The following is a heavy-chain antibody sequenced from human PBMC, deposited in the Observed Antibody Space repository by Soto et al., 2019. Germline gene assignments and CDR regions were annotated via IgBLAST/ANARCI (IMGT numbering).Heavy chain of an antibody. V-gene: IGHV3-33*01. J-gene: IGHJ6*02. CDR3: ARDPYYYDSSNYYYYGMDV. CDR2: IWYDGSNK. Sequence: GGSLRLSCAASGFTFSSYGMHWVRQAPGKGLEWVAVIWYDGSNKYYADSVKGRFTISRDNSKNTLYLQMNSLRAEDTAVYYCARDPYYYDSSNYYYYGMDVWGQGTTVTVSS. D-gene: IGHD3-22*01. CDR1: GFTFSSYG.